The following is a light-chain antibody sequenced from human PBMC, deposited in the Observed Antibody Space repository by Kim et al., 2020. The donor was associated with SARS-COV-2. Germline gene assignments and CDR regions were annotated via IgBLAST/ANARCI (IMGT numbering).Light chain of an antibody. CDR2: GRD. CDR3: NSRDTSGDQLI. CDR1: TLRKYY. V-gene: IGLV3-19*01. J-gene: IGLJ2*01. Sequence: ALGQTVTITCRGVTLRKYYATLYQQRPGQAPVLVFFGRDNRPSGVPDRFSASASGDTGSLTITGVQAEDEADYYCNSRDTSGDQLIFGGGTQLTVL.